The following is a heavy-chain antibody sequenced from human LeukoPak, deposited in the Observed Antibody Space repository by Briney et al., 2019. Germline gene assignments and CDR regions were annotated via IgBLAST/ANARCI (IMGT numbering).Heavy chain of an antibody. CDR3: ALIVVVPAAHDDAFDI. CDR1: GYTFTSYG. V-gene: IGHV1-18*01. CDR2: ICAYNGNT. Sequence: ASVKVSCKASGYTFTSYGISWVRQALGQGLEWMGWICAYNGNTNYAQKLQGRVTMTTDTSTSTAYMELRSLRSDDTAVYYCALIVVVPAAHDDAFDIWGQGTMVTVSS. D-gene: IGHD2-2*01. J-gene: IGHJ3*02.